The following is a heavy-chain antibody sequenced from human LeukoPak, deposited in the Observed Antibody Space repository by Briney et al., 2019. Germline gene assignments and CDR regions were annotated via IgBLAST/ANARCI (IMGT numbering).Heavy chain of an antibody. J-gene: IGHJ3*02. CDR2: ISSSSSTI. Sequence: PGGSLRLSCAASGFTLRSYSMIWVRQAPGKGLEWVSYISSSSSTIYYADSVRGRFTISRDNAKNSLYLQMNSLRAEDTAVYYCARFDYDFWSGYHDAFDIWGQGTMVTVSS. CDR1: GFTLRSYS. D-gene: IGHD3-3*01. V-gene: IGHV3-48*01. CDR3: ARFDYDFWSGYHDAFDI.